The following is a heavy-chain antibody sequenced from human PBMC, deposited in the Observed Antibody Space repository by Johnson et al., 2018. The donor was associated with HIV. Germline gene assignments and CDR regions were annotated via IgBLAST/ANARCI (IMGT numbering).Heavy chain of an antibody. D-gene: IGHD3-16*01. J-gene: IGHJ3*02. V-gene: IGHV3-33*06. CDR3: AKDDRGLDAFDI. CDR2: IWYDGSNK. CDR1: GFTFSSYG. Sequence: QVQLVESGGGVVQPGRSLRLSCAASGFTFSSYGMHWVRQAPGKGLEWVAVIWYDGSNKYYADSVKGRFTISRDNSKNTLYLQMNSLRAEDTAVYYCAKDDRGLDAFDIWGQGTMVTVSS.